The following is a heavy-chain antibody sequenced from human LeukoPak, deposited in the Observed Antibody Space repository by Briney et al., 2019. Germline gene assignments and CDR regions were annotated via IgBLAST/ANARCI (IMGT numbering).Heavy chain of an antibody. CDR3: ARQPSSGWYFFDY. J-gene: IGHJ4*02. CDR2: ISGSGGST. Sequence: PGGSLRLSCAASGFTFSSYAMSWVRQAPGKGLEWVSAISGSGGSTYYADSVKGRFTISRDNSKNTLYLQMNSLRAEDTAVYYCARQPSSGWYFFDYWGQGTLVTVSS. V-gene: IGHV3-23*01. CDR1: GFTFSSYA. D-gene: IGHD6-19*01.